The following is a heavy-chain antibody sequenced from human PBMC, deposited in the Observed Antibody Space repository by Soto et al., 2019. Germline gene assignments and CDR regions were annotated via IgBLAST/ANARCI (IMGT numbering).Heavy chain of an antibody. V-gene: IGHV3-74*01. J-gene: IGHJ4*02. CDR2: INSDGSST. D-gene: IGHD6-19*01. CDR3: VGGPPDSSGALDY. CDR1: GFTFSSYW. Sequence: GGSLRLSCAASGFTFSSYWMHWVRQAPGKGLVWVSRINSDGSSTSYADSVKGRFTISRDNAKNTLYLQMNSLRAEDTAVYYCVGGPPDSSGALDYWGQGTLVTVSS.